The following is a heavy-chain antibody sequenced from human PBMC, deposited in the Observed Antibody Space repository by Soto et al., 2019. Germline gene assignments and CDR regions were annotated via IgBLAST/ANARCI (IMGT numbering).Heavy chain of an antibody. V-gene: IGHV3-33*01. J-gene: IGHJ4*02. CDR3: ARGLRSVLDY. Sequence: QVQLVESGGGVVQPGGSLRLSCVASGFIFSNFGMHWVRQAPGKGLEWVAVISSDEKIKQYADSVRGRFAISRDNSENTLYLQMTSLRAEDTAIYYWARGLRSVLDYWGQGTLVTVSS. CDR1: GFIFSNFG. CDR2: ISSDEKIK. D-gene: IGHD6-6*01.